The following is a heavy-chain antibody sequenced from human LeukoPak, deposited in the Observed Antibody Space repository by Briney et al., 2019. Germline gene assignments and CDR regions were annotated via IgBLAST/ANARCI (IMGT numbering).Heavy chain of an antibody. Sequence: GESLKISCKGSGYSFTNYWIGWVRQMPGKGLEWMGVIYPGDSDTRYSPSFQGQVTISADKSISTAYLQWSSLETSDSAMYYCARTQGLAAAHFDYWGQGILVTVSS. CDR3: ARTQGLAAAHFDY. CDR2: IYPGDSDT. V-gene: IGHV5-51*01. J-gene: IGHJ4*02. CDR1: GYSFTNYW. D-gene: IGHD6-13*01.